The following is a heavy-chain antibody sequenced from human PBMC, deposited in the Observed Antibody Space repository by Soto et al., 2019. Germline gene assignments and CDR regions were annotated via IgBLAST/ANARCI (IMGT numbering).Heavy chain of an antibody. J-gene: IGHJ6*02. CDR2: ISYDGSNK. CDR1: GFTFSSYG. V-gene: IGHV3-30*18. D-gene: IGHD2-2*01. Sequence: PGGSLRLSCAASGFTFSSYGMHWVRQAPGKGLEWVAVISYDGSNKYYADSVKGRFTISRDNSKNTLYLQMNSLRAEDTAVYYCAKDGQDIVLVPAAMGAWYYGMDVWGQGTTVTVSS. CDR3: AKDGQDIVLVPAAMGAWYYGMDV.